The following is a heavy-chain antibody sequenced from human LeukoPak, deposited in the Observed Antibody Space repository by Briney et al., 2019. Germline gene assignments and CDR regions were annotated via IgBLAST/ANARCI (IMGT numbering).Heavy chain of an antibody. CDR2: LNHSGST. CDR1: GGSFSDYY. J-gene: IGHJ4*02. CDR3: ARGGTNVDTAMVKNFDY. D-gene: IGHD5-18*01. Sequence: PSETLSLTCAVYGGSFSDYYWSRIRQPPGKGLEWIGELNHSGSTNYNPSLKSRVTISVDTSKNQFSLKLSSVTAADTAVYYCARGGTNVDTAMVKNFDYWGQGTLVTVSS. V-gene: IGHV4-34*01.